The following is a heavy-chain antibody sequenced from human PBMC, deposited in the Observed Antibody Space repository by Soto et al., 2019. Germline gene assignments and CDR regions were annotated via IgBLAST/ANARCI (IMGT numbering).Heavy chain of an antibody. CDR2: IYYSGST. CDR1: GGSLSSGSYY. D-gene: IGHD6-13*01. V-gene: IGHV4-61*01. Sequence: SETLSLTCTVSGGSLSSGSYYWSWIRQPPGKRLEWIGYIYYSGSTNYNPSLKSRVTISVDTSKNQFSLKLSSVTAADTAVCSCARGGSWGKYYCMDVWDPGTTVTVSS. J-gene: IGHJ6*02. CDR3: ARGGSWGKYYCMDV.